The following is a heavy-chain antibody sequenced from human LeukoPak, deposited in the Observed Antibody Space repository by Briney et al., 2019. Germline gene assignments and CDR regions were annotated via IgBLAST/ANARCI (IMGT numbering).Heavy chain of an antibody. Sequence: SETLSLTCTVSGGSISNSSHYWGWIRRPPGKGLEWIGSIYYSGSTYYNPSLKSRVTISVDTSKNQFSLKLSSVTAADTAVYYCARVSSSSRPNFDYWGQGTLVTVSS. J-gene: IGHJ4*02. CDR1: GGSISNSSHY. V-gene: IGHV4-39*01. CDR2: IYYSGST. CDR3: ARVSSSSRPNFDY. D-gene: IGHD6-6*01.